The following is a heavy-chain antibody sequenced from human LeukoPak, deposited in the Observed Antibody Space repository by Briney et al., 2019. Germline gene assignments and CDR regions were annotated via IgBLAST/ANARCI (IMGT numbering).Heavy chain of an antibody. Sequence: GGSLTLLCAASGLTVSSNYMRWVRQAPEKGLEWVSVIYSTDSKYYADSVKGRFTISRDNSQNTLYLQMNSLRAEDKAVYYCASWEGYGYNAFDIWGQGTMVTVSS. CDR3: ASWEGYGYNAFDI. D-gene: IGHD5-18*01. CDR2: IYSTDSK. J-gene: IGHJ3*02. V-gene: IGHV3-53*01. CDR1: GLTVSSNY.